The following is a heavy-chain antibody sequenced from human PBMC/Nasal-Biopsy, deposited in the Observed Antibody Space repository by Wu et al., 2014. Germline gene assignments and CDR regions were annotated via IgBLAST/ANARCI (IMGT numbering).Heavy chain of an antibody. Sequence: TLSLTCTVSGGAVSSYYWSWIRQSPGKGLEWIGYVYYIGSTNYNPSLKSRVTISKDPSRNQFSLNLTSVTAADTAVYFCARGRVFKAFPGFDSWGQGTLVTVSS. CDR3: ARGRVFKAFPGFDS. D-gene: IGHD2/OR15-2a*01. CDR1: GGAVSSYY. CDR2: VYYIGST. J-gene: IGHJ4*02. V-gene: IGHV4-59*08.